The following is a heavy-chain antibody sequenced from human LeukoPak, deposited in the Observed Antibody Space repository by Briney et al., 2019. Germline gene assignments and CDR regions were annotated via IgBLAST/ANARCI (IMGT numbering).Heavy chain of an antibody. V-gene: IGHV3-30*04. J-gene: IGHJ4*02. CDR2: TSYDGTIK. CDR1: GFTFSSYP. D-gene: IGHD3-16*02. Sequence: PGGSLRLSCAASGFTFSSYPMHWVRQSPGKGLEWVAVTSYDGTIKDYTDSVKGRFTISRDDSKNTLYLQMNSLRAEDTAIYYCAKVALNHYVWGSDRSPLGYWGQGTLVTVSS. CDR3: AKVALNHYVWGSDRSPLGY.